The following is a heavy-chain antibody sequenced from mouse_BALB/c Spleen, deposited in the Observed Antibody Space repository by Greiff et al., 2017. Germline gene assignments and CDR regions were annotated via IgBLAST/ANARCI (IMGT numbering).Heavy chain of an antibody. V-gene: IGHV1-15*01. CDR3: TRWSTTVLDY. J-gene: IGHJ4*01. Sequence: VQLQQSGAELVRPGASVTLSCKASGYTFTDYEMHWVKQTPVHGLEWIGAIDPETGGTAYNQKFKGKATLTADKSSSTAYMELRSLTSEDSAVYYCTRWSTTVLDYWGQGTSVTVSS. CDR2: IDPETGGT. D-gene: IGHD1-1*01. CDR1: GYTFTDYE.